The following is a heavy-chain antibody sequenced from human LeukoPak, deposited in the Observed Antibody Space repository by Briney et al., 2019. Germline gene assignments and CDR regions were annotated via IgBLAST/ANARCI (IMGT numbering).Heavy chain of an antibody. D-gene: IGHD6-13*01. Sequence: SGTLSLTCAVSGGSISSRNWWTWIRQPPGKGLEWIGYIYYSGSTNYNPSLKSRVTISVDTSKNQFSLKLSSVTAADTAVYYCASSIAADWFDPWGQGTLVTVSS. CDR2: IYYSGST. CDR3: ASSIAADWFDP. CDR1: GGSISSRNW. V-gene: IGHV4-4*02. J-gene: IGHJ5*02.